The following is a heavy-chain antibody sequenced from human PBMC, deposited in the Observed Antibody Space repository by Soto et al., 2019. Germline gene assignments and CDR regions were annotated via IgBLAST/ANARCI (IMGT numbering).Heavy chain of an antibody. D-gene: IGHD2-8*01. Sequence: SETLSLTCTVSGGSISSSSYYWGWIRQPPGKGLEWIGSIYYSGSTYYNPSLKSRVTISVDTSKNQFSLKLSSVTAADTAVYYCARPDLVLMVYGPFDYWGQGTLGTVSS. CDR3: ARPDLVLMVYGPFDY. CDR1: GGSISSSSYY. J-gene: IGHJ4*02. V-gene: IGHV4-39*01. CDR2: IYYSGST.